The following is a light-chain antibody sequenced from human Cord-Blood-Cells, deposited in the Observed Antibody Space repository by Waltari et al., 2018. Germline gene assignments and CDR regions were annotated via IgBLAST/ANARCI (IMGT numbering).Light chain of an antibody. J-gene: IGLJ3*02. CDR1: SRDVGSYNL. Sequence: QSALTQPASVSGSPGQSITISCTGTSRDVGSYNLVSWYQQHPGKAPKLMIYEGSTRTSGVSNRFSGSKSGNTASLTISVLQAEDEADYYCCSYAGSSTLVFGGGTKLTVL. V-gene: IGLV2-23*01. CDR3: CSYAGSSTLV. CDR2: EGS.